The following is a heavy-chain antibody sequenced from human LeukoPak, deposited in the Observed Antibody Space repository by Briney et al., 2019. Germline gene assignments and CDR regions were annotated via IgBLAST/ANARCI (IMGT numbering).Heavy chain of an antibody. D-gene: IGHD1-26*01. CDR3: ARDQSTEWVDLDY. J-gene: IGHJ4*02. Sequence: ASVKVSCKASGGTFSSYAISWVRQAPGQGLEWMGRIIPILGIANYAQKFQGRVTITADKSTSTAYMELSSLRSEDTAVYYCARDQSTEWVDLDYWGQGTLVTVSS. CDR1: GGTFSSYA. CDR2: IIPILGIA. V-gene: IGHV1-69*04.